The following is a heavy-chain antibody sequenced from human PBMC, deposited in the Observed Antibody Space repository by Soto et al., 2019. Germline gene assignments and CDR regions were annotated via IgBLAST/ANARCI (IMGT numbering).Heavy chain of an antibody. CDR3: ARHSSGAPPNWFDP. Sequence: SETLSLTCSVSGGSISSGGYSWSWIRQPPGKGLEWIGYIYHSGSTYYNPSLKSRLTISVDTSKNQFSLKLNSVTAADTAVYYCARHSSGAPPNWFDPWGQGTLVTAPQ. V-gene: IGHV4-30-2*05. CDR2: IYHSGST. J-gene: IGHJ5*02. CDR1: GGSISSGGYS. D-gene: IGHD6-19*01.